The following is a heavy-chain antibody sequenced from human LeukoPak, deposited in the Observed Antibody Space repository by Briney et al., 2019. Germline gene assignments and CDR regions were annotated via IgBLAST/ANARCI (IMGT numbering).Heavy chain of an antibody. D-gene: IGHD3-10*01. CDR2: INSKDRTI. CDR1: GFTFSSYA. J-gene: IGHJ4*02. CDR3: AKDQGSGSGSYSWGYFDY. V-gene: IGHV3-48*04. Sequence: PGGSLRLSCAASGFTFSSYAMSSVRQAPGKGLEWVSYINSKDRTISYAACVKGRFPISRDHARNSLYLQMTSRRAGDTAVNYCAKDQGSGSGSYSWGYFDYWGQGTLVTVSS.